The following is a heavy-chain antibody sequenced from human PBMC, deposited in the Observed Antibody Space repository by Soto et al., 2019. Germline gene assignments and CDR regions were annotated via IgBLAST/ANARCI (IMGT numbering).Heavy chain of an antibody. J-gene: IGHJ3*02. D-gene: IGHD2-15*01. Sequence: SVKVSCKASGGTFSSYAISWVRPAPGQGLVWMGGLIPIFGTANYAQKFQGRVTITADESTSPAYMELSSLRSEDTAVYYCARVESGNRAFDIWGQGTMFTVSS. CDR1: GGTFSSYA. CDR2: LIPIFGTA. V-gene: IGHV1-69*13. CDR3: ARVESGNRAFDI.